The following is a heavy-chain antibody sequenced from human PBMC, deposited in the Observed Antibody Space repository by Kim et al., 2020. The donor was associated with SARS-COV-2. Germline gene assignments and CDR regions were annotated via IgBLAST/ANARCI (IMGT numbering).Heavy chain of an antibody. CDR1: GGTFSSYA. Sequence: SVKVSCKASGGTFSSYAISWVRQAPGQGLEWMRRIIPILGIANYAQKFQGRVTITADKSTSTAYMELSSLRSEDTAVYYCAREIFWGFGEFRPFDPWGQGTLVTVSS. CDR2: IIPILGIA. J-gene: IGHJ5*02. CDR3: AREIFWGFGEFRPFDP. V-gene: IGHV1-69*04. D-gene: IGHD3-10*01.